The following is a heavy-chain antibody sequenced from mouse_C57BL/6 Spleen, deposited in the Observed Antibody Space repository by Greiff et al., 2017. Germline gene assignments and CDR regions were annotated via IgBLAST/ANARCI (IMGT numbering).Heavy chain of an antibody. CDR1: GFTFSDAW. CDR3: TRLYDGYYYFDY. Sequence: EVKVVESGGGLVQPGGSMKLSCAASGFTFSDAWMDWVRQSPEQGLEWVAEIRNKANNHATYYAVSVKGRFTISRDDSKISVYLQMHSLRAEDTGIYYCTRLYDGYYYFDYWGQGTTLTVSS. V-gene: IGHV6-6*01. J-gene: IGHJ2*01. D-gene: IGHD2-3*01. CDR2: IRNKANNHAT.